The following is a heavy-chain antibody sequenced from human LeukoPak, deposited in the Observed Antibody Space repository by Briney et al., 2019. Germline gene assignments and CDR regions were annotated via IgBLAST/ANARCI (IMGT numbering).Heavy chain of an antibody. Sequence: GGSLRLSCAASGFTFSTYWMHWVRQAPGKGLEYVSAISSNGGSTYYANSVKGRFTISRDNSKNTLYLQMGSLRAEDMAVYYCARGGYFDLPNWYFDLWGRGTLVTVSS. D-gene: IGHD3-3*01. V-gene: IGHV3-64*01. CDR1: GFTFSTYW. CDR2: ISSNGGST. CDR3: ARGGYFDLPNWYFDL. J-gene: IGHJ2*01.